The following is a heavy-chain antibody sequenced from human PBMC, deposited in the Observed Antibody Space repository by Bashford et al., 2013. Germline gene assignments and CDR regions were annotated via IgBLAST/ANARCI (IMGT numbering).Heavy chain of an antibody. CDR2: IIPILGET. J-gene: IGHJ4*02. D-gene: IGHD6-19*01. Sequence: VASVKVSCKASGGTFSSYAISWVRQAPGQGLEWMGGIIPILGETIYAQKFQGRVTMTEDTSTDTAYMELSSLRSEDTAVYYCATTKRPEQWLTNFDYWGQGTLVTVSS. V-gene: IGHV1-69*10. CDR3: ATTKRPEQWLTNFDY. CDR1: GGTFSSYA.